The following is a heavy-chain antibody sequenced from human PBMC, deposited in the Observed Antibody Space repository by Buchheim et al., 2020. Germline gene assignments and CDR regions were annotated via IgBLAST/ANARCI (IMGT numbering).Heavy chain of an antibody. CDR3: ARNGYYTMDV. CDR1: GDSMSSHDW. V-gene: IGHV4-4*02. J-gene: IGHJ6*02. CDR2: IHHGGST. Sequence: QVQLQESGPGLVKPSGTLSLTCDVSGDSMSSHDWWSWARQPPGKGLEWIGEIHHGGSTNYSPSLKGRVTISVDESKNNFSLRLSSVTAADTAVYYCARNGYYTMDVWGQGTT. D-gene: IGHD2-8*01.